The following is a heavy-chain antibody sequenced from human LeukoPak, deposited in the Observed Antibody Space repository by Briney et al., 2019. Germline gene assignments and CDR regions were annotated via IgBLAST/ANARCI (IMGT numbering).Heavy chain of an antibody. CDR2: IYYSGST. V-gene: IGHV4-61*01. J-gene: IGHJ4*02. Sequence: PSETLSLTCTVSGGSISSSYYYWSWLRQPPGKGLEWIGYIYYSGSTNYNPSLKSRVTISVDTSKNQFSLKLSSVTAADTAVYYCAREEVCGGDCYPNPFDYWGQGTLVTVSS. CDR3: AREEVCGGDCYPNPFDY. D-gene: IGHD2-21*02. CDR1: GGSISSSYYY.